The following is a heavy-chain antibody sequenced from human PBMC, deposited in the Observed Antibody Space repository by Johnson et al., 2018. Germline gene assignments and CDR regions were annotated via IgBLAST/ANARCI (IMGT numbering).Heavy chain of an antibody. J-gene: IGHJ6*02. V-gene: IGHV3-7*01. D-gene: IGHD3-22*01. CDR2: IRQDGSEK. CDR3: ARAPDYYDLDG. Sequence: VQLVESGGGLVQPGGSLRLSCAASGFTFSSYWMSWVRQAPGKGLEWVANIRQDGSEKYYVDSVKGRFTISRDNGKNSLYLQMNRLRDEDTAVYYCARAPDYYDLDGWGQGTTVTVSS. CDR1: GFTFSSYW.